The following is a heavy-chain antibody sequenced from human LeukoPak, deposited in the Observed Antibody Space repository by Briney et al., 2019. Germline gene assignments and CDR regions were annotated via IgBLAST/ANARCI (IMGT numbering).Heavy chain of an antibody. J-gene: IGHJ4*02. D-gene: IGHD6-19*01. CDR3: ARLIAVTDNYFDY. CDR1: GGSISSASYF. V-gene: IGHV4-39*01. CDR2: VYHSGST. Sequence: TSETLSLTCTVSGGSISSASYFWGWIRQPPGKGLEWIGSVYHSGSTYYNPSLKSRVTMSVDTSKNQFSLKLSSVTAADTAVYYCARLIAVTDNYFDYWGQGTLVTVSS.